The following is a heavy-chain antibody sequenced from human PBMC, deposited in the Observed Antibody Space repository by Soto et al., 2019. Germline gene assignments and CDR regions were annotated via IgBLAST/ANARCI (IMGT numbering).Heavy chain of an antibody. V-gene: IGHV3-48*02. J-gene: IGHJ4*02. D-gene: IGHD5-12*01. CDR2: ITISSGTI. Sequence: GGSLRLSCAASGFTFSGYAMNWVRQAPGKGLEWVSSITISSGTIYYGDSVKGRFTISRDNGKNSLYLQMNNLRDEDTAVYYCARASGFLRSPTYYFDSWGQGALVTVSS. CDR3: ARASGFLRSPTYYFDS. CDR1: GFTFSGYA.